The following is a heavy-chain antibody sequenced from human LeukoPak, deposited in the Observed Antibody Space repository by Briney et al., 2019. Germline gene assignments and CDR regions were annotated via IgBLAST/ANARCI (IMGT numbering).Heavy chain of an antibody. Sequence: SETLSLTCTVSGGSISGYYWSWIRQPPGKGLEWIGEINHSGSTNYNPSLKSRVTISVDTSKNQFSLKLSSVTAADTAVYYCARLLRNPGRITMIVGIFDYWGQGTLVTVSS. CDR1: GGSISGYY. D-gene: IGHD3-22*01. J-gene: IGHJ4*02. CDR2: INHSGST. V-gene: IGHV4-34*01. CDR3: ARLLRNPGRITMIVGIFDY.